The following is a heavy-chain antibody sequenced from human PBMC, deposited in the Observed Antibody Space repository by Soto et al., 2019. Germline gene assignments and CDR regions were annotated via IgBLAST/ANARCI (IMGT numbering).Heavy chain of an antibody. Sequence: GGSLRLSCAASRFIFSRYAMNWVRQAPGKGLEWVSGFSGSSGNTYYADSVKGRFTISRDNSKKTLYLQMNSLRAEDTAVYYCAKDPQYSTTWDAAALDSRCPVTLVTAS. CDR2: FSGSSGNT. D-gene: IGHD2-2*01. CDR3: AKDPQYSTTWDAAALDS. V-gene: IGHV3-23*01. CDR1: RFIFSRYA. J-gene: IGHJ3*02.